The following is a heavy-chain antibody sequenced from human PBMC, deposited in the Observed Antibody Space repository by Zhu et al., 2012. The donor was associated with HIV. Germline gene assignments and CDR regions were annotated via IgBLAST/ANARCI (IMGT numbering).Heavy chain of an antibody. D-gene: IGHD3-22*01. CDR1: GGSTSSHY. CDR3: ARLRDTSGYYYPLTY. V-gene: IGHV4-59*11. Sequence: QVQLQESGPGLVKPSETLSLTCGVSGGSTSSHYWSWIRQPPGKGLEWIGYVYYTGTTNYNPSLKSRVTISLDMSKNQFSLKLTSVTAADTAVYYCARLRDTSGYYYPLTYWGQGTLVTVSS. J-gene: IGHJ4*02. CDR2: VYYTGTT.